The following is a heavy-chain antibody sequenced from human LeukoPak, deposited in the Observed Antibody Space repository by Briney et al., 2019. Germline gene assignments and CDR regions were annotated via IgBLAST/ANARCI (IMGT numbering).Heavy chain of an antibody. CDR1: GGSISSSSYY. CDR3: ARDVGEPAAIPRYFDY. V-gene: IGHV4-39*07. Sequence: SETLSLTCTVSGGSISSSSYYWGWIRQPPGKGLEWIGSIYYSGSTYYNPSLKSRVTISVDTSKNQFSLKLSSVTAADTAVYYCARDVGEPAAIPRYFDYWGQGTLVTVSS. J-gene: IGHJ4*02. CDR2: IYYSGST. D-gene: IGHD2-2*01.